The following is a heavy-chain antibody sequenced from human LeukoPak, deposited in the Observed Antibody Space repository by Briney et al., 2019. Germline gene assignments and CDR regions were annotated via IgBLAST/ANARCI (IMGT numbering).Heavy chain of an antibody. D-gene: IGHD3-22*01. Sequence: GGSLRLSCAASGFTFSSYGMHWVRQAPGKGLEWVAVISYDGSNKYYADSVKGRFTISRDNSKNTLYLQMNSLRAEDTAVYYCARVARWRDSSGYYLGVYYYYGMDVWGQGTTVTVSS. CDR3: ARVARWRDSSGYYLGVYYYYGMDV. V-gene: IGHV3-30*03. CDR1: GFTFSSYG. CDR2: ISYDGSNK. J-gene: IGHJ6*02.